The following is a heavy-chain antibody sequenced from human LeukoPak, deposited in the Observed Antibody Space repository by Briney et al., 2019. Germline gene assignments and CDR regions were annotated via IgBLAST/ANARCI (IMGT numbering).Heavy chain of an antibody. V-gene: IGHV3-23*01. Sequence: GGSLRLSCAASGFTFSSYGMSWVRQAPGKGLEWVSAISGSGGSTYYADSVKGRFTISRDNSKNTLYLQMNSLRAEDTAVYYCAKDRIAAAGSGYFDYWGQGTLVTVSS. CDR3: AKDRIAAAGSGYFDY. D-gene: IGHD6-13*01. J-gene: IGHJ4*02. CDR1: GFTFSSYG. CDR2: ISGSGGST.